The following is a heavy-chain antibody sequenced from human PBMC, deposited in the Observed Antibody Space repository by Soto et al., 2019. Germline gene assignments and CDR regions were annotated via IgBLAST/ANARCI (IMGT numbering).Heavy chain of an antibody. J-gene: IGHJ6*03. CDR3: ARDRRFGELLYYYYYMDV. CDR1: GFTVSSNY. D-gene: IGHD3-10*01. V-gene: IGHV3-66*01. Sequence: GSLRLSCAASGFTVSSNYMSWVRQAPGEGLEWVSVIYSGGSTYYADSVKGRFTISRDNSKNTLYLQMNSLRAEDTAVYYCARDRRFGELLYYYYYMDVWGKGTTVTVSS. CDR2: IYSGGST.